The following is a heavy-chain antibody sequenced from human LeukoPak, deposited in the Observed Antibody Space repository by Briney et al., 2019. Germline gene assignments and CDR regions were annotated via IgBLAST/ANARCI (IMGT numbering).Heavy chain of an antibody. V-gene: IGHV3-48*04. D-gene: IGHD3-22*01. Sequence: GGSLRLSCAASGFTFDSYGMNWVRQAPGKGLEWVSYISSSGSTIYFADSMKGRFTVSRDNTKNSLYLQMNSLRAEDTAVYYCAKDTYYYDSSGYYRYWGQGTLVTVSS. CDR3: AKDTYYYDSSGYYRY. CDR2: ISSSGSTI. CDR1: GFTFDSYG. J-gene: IGHJ4*02.